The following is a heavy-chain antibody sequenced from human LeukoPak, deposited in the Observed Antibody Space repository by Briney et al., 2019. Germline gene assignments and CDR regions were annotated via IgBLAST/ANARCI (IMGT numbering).Heavy chain of an antibody. J-gene: IGHJ6*04. Sequence: PGGSLRLSCAASGFIFNNYWMHWVRQAPGKGLEWVSYISSSGSTIYYADSVKGRFTISRDNAKNSLYLQMNSLRAEDTAVYYCAELGITMIGGVWGKGTTVTISS. CDR2: ISSSGSTI. CDR3: AELGITMIGGV. V-gene: IGHV3-48*03. CDR1: GFIFNNYW. D-gene: IGHD3-10*02.